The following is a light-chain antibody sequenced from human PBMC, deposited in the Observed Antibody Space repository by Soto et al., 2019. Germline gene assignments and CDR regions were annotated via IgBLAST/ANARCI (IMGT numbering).Light chain of an antibody. CDR1: QSLLQSDGNTY. V-gene: IGKV2D-29*01. CDR2: AVS. Sequence: VVSQTPLSLSVPPGQQESISCTASQSLLQSDGNTYLYWYLQKPGQPPQLLIYAVSNRFSGVPDRFSGSGSGTDFTLKISRVEAEDVGVYYCMQSIQLPRTFGQGTKVDIK. CDR3: MQSIQLPRT. J-gene: IGKJ1*01.